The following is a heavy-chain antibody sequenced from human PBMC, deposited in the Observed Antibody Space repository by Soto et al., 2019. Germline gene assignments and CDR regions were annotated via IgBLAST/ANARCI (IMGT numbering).Heavy chain of an antibody. J-gene: IGHJ4*02. CDR2: ISYEGNNK. Sequence: QVQLVESGGGVVQPGRSLRLSCAASGFTFGHNAMQWVRQAPGKGLEWVSIISYEGNNKYYADSVRGRFTISRDNSKNTLYLEMNSLKPEDTAVYYCAIEQGGGYSYGYGADYWGQGTLVTVSS. CDR1: GFTFGHNA. D-gene: IGHD5-18*01. V-gene: IGHV3-30-3*01. CDR3: AIEQGGGYSYGYGADY.